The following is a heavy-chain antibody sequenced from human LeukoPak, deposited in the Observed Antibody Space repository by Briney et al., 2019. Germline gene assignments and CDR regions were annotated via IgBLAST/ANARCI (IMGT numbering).Heavy chain of an antibody. CDR1: GFTFSSYS. V-gene: IGHV3-21*01. CDR3: ARDMPRDAFDI. D-gene: IGHD2-2*01. CDR2: ISSSSSYI. Sequence: GGSLRLSCAASGFTFSSYSMNWVRQAPGKGLEWVSSISSSSSYIYYADSVKGRFTISRDNAKNSLYLQMYSLRAEDTAVHYCARDMPRDAFDIWGQGTMVTVSS. J-gene: IGHJ3*02.